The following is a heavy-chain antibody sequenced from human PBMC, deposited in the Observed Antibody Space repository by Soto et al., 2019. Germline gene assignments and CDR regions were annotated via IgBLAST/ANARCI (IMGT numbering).Heavy chain of an antibody. Sequence: GGSLSLSCAASGFTLRSYWMSWVRQAPGKGLEWLANIKQDGSERYYVDSVMGRFTISRDNAKNSLYPQMNSLRAEDTAVYYCARAKYQLDWFDPWGQGTLVTVSS. CDR3: ARAKYQLDWFDP. V-gene: IGHV3-7*01. D-gene: IGHD2-2*01. CDR2: IKQDGSER. CDR1: GFTLRSYW. J-gene: IGHJ5*02.